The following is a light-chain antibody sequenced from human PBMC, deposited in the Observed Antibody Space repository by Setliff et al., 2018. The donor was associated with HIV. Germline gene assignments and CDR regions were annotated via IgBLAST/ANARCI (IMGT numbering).Light chain of an antibody. V-gene: IGLV2-14*01. Sequence: QSVLTQPASVSGSPGQSITISCTGASSDVGYYNFVSWYQHHPGKAPKLIISEVSNRPSGVSNRFSGSKSGYTASLTIPGLQAEDEADYYCSSYTSSSTYVFGTGTKVTVL. CDR1: SSDVGYYNF. J-gene: IGLJ1*01. CDR2: EVS. CDR3: SSYTSSSTYV.